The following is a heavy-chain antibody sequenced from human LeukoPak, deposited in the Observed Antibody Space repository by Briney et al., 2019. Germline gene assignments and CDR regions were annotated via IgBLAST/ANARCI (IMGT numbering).Heavy chain of an antibody. CDR3: AKDSTDWYFDL. J-gene: IGHJ2*01. D-gene: IGHD4-17*01. V-gene: IGHV3-9*01. CDR1: GFTFDDYA. CDR2: ISWNSGSI. Sequence: GGSLRLSCAASGFTFDDYAMHWARQAPGKGLEWVSGISWNSGSIGYADSVKGRFTISRDNAKNSLYLQMISLRAEDTAFHYCAKDSTDWYFDLWGRGTLVTVSS.